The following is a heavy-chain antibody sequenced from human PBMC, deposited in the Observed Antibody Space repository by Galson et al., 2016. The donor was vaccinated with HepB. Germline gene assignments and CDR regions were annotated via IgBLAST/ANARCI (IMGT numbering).Heavy chain of an antibody. J-gene: IGHJ3*01. CDR3: AHRRGCTGGDCYGDAFDV. D-gene: IGHD2-8*02. CDR1: GFSLSTIGLG. CDR2: IYWDDTR. V-gene: IGHV2-5*02. Sequence: PALVKPTQTLTLTCTFSGFSLSTIGLGVGWIRQPPGKPLEWLALIYWDDTRRYKTSLRSRLTISKDTSKNQVVLTMTNMGPVDTATYYCAHRRGCTGGDCYGDAFDVWGQGTMFTV.